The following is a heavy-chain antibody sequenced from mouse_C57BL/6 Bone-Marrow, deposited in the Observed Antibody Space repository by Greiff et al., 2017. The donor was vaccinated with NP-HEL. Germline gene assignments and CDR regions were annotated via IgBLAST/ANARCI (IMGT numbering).Heavy chain of an antibody. Sequence: VQLHQSGPELVKPGASVKISCKASGYAFSSSWMNWVKQRPGKGLEWIGRIYPGDGDTNYNGKFKGKATLTADKSSSTAYMQLSSLTSEDSAVYFCARGNRFAYWGQGTLVTVSA. CDR2: IYPGDGDT. CDR1: GYAFSSSW. J-gene: IGHJ3*01. V-gene: IGHV1-82*01. CDR3: ARGNRFAY.